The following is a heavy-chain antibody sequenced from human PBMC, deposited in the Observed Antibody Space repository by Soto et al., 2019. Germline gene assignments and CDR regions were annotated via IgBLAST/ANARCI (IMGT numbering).Heavy chain of an antibody. Sequence: ETLSLTCAASGFTFSSYAMSWVRQAPGKGLEWVSAISGSGGSTYYADSVKGRFTISRDNSKNTLYLQMNSLRAEDMAVYYCAKAVDSSGYYNWFDPWGQGTLVTVSS. CDR3: AKAVDSSGYYNWFDP. V-gene: IGHV3-23*01. J-gene: IGHJ5*02. CDR1: GFTFSSYA. D-gene: IGHD3-22*01. CDR2: ISGSGGST.